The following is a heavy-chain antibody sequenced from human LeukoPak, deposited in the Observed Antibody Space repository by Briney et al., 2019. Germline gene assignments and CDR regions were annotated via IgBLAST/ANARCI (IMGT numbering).Heavy chain of an antibody. D-gene: IGHD6-13*01. CDR3: AKRGEGVSNAWYMNNWFDP. J-gene: IGHJ5*02. Sequence: PGGSLRLSCAASGFTFSSYGMHWVRQAPGKGLEWVAFIHYDRSDKYYADSVKGRFTISRDNSKNNLYLQMNSLRTEDTAVYYCAKRGEGVSNAWYMNNWFDPWGQGTLVTVSS. CDR1: GFTFSSYG. V-gene: IGHV3-30*02. CDR2: IHYDRSDK.